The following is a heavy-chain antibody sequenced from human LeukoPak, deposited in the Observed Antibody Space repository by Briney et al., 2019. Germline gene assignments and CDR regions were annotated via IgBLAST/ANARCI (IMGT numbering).Heavy chain of an antibody. CDR3: ARGRITIFGVVRRGAFDI. CDR2: IYHSGST. CDR1: GYSISSGYY. Sequence: PSETLSLTCTVSGYSISSGYYWGWIRQPPGKGLEWIGSIYHSGSTYYNPSLKSRVTISVDTSKHQFSLKLSSVTAADTAVYYCARGRITIFGVVRRGAFDIWGQGTMVTVSS. D-gene: IGHD3-3*01. J-gene: IGHJ3*02. V-gene: IGHV4-38-2*02.